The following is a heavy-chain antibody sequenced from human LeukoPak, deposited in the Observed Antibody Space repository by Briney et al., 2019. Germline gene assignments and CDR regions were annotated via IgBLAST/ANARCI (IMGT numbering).Heavy chain of an antibody. V-gene: IGHV4-59*01. CDR2: IYYSGST. D-gene: IGHD1-26*01. CDR3: ASGGSPQGYYYYYYMDV. Sequence: PSETLSLTCTVSGGSISSYYWSWIRQPPGKGLEWIGYIYYSGSTNYNPSLKSRVTISVDTSKNQFSLKLSSVTAADTAVYYCASGGSPQGYYYYYYMDVWGKGTTVTVSS. J-gene: IGHJ6*03. CDR1: GGSISSYY.